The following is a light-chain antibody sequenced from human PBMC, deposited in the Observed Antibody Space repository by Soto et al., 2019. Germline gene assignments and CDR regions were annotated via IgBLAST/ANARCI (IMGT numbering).Light chain of an antibody. J-gene: IGLJ1*01. CDR2: SNN. V-gene: IGLV1-44*01. Sequence: SVLTPPPSASGTPVQRVTISCSGISSNIGSYAVNWYHQLPGTAPKLLIHSNNQRPSGVPDRFSGPKSGTSASLAITGLQSEDEADYYCAAWDGSLNGYVFGTGTKVTV. CDR1: SSNIGSYA. CDR3: AAWDGSLNGYV.